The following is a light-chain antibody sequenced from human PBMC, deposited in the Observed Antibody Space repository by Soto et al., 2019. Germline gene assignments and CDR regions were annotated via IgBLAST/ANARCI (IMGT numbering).Light chain of an antibody. J-gene: IGKJ3*01. CDR2: GAS. Sequence: EIVLTQSPGTLSLSPGERATLSCRASQSVSSSYLAWYQQKPGQAPRLLICGASSRATGIPDRFSGSGSGTDFTLTISRLEPEDFAVYYCQQRSNWPTFGPGTKVDIK. CDR1: QSVSSSY. V-gene: IGKV3D-20*02. CDR3: QQRSNWPT.